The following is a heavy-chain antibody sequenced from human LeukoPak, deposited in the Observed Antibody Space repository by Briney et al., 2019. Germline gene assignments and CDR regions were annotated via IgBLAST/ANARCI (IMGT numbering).Heavy chain of an antibody. CDR2: INHSGST. J-gene: IGHJ4*02. CDR1: GGSFSGYY. CDR3: ASSEFLYCSGGSCYPY. D-gene: IGHD2-15*01. V-gene: IGHV4-34*01. Sequence: SETLSLTCAVYGGSFSGYYWSWIRQPPGKGLEWIGEINHSGSTNYNPSFKSRATISVDTSKNQFSLKLSSVTAADTAVYYCASSEFLYCSGGSCYPYWGQGTLVTVSS.